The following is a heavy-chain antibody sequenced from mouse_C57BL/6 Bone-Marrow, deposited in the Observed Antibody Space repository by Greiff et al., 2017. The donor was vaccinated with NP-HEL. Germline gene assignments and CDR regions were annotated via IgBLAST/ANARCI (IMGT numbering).Heavy chain of an antibody. CDR3: ARRSIRAY. Sequence: EVQLVESGGGLVKPGGSLKLSCAASGFTFSDYGMHWVRQAPEKGLEWVAYISRGSSTIYYADTVKGRFTISRDNAKNTLFLQMTSLRSEDTARYYGARRSIRAYWGQGTLVTVSA. V-gene: IGHV5-17*01. CDR1: GFTFSDYG. CDR2: ISRGSSTI. D-gene: IGHD1-3*01. J-gene: IGHJ3*01.